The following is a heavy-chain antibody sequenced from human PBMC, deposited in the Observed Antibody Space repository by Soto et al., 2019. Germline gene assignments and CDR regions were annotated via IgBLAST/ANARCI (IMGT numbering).Heavy chain of an antibody. D-gene: IGHD2-15*01. J-gene: IGHJ5*02. Sequence: PSETLSLTFTVSGGSISSSSYDWGWIRQPPGKGLEWIGSIYYSGSTYYNPSLKSRVTISVDTSKNQFSLKLSSVTAADTAVYYCARHGNGASFPFDPWGQGTLVTVSS. CDR1: GGSISSSSYD. CDR2: IYYSGST. V-gene: IGHV4-39*01. CDR3: ARHGNGASFPFDP.